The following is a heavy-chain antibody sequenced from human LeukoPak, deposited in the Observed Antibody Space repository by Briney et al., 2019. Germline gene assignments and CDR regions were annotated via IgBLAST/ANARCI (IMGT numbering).Heavy chain of an antibody. J-gene: IGHJ5*02. D-gene: IGHD2-2*01. CDR1: GGSISSGGYY. CDR3: ARGPRYCSSTSCSNWFDP. V-gene: IGHV4-31*03. CDR2: INHSGST. Sequence: SETLSLTCTVSGGSISSGGYYWSWIRQHPGKGLEWIGEINHSGSTNYNPSLKSRVTISVDTSKNQFSLKLSSVTAADTAVYYCARGPRYCSSTSCSNWFDPWGQGTLVTVSS.